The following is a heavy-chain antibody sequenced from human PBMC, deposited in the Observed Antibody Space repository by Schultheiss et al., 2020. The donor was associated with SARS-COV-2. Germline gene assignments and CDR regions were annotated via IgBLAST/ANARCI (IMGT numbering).Heavy chain of an antibody. CDR1: GGSISSSNW. V-gene: IGHV4-4*02. J-gene: IGHJ6*02. CDR2: INHSGST. Sequence: SETLSLTCAVSGGSISSSNWWSWVRQPPGKGLEWIGEINHSGSTNYNPSLKSRVTISVDTSKNQFSLKLSSVTAADTAVYYCARLSAYGMDVWGQGTTVTVSS. CDR3: ARLSAYGMDV. D-gene: IGHD3-3*01.